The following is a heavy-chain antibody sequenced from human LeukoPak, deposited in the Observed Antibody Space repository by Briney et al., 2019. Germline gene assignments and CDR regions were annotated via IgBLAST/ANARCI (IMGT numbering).Heavy chain of an antibody. Sequence: GRSLRLSCAASGFTFDDYAMHWVRQAPGKGLEWVSGISWNSGSIGYADSVKGRFTLSRDNAKNSLYLQMNSLRAEDTALYYCAKDIPSGSYTGGFDYWGQGTLVTVSS. V-gene: IGHV3-9*01. CDR3: AKDIPSGSYTGGFDY. J-gene: IGHJ4*02. CDR1: GFTFDDYA. CDR2: ISWNSGSI. D-gene: IGHD1-26*01.